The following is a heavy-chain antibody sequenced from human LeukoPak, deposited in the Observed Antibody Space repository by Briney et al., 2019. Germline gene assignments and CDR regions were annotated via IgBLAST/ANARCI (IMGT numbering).Heavy chain of an antibody. CDR3: ARQVRGYYDSSGYYPFDY. J-gene: IGHJ4*02. CDR1: GGSFSGYY. V-gene: IGHV4-34*01. D-gene: IGHD3-22*01. CDR2: INHSGST. Sequence: PSETLSLTCAVYGGSFSGYYWSWIRQPPGKGLEWIGEINHSGSTNYNPSLKSRVTISVDTSKNQFSLKLSSVTAADTAVYYCARQVRGYYDSSGYYPFDYWGQGTLVTVSS.